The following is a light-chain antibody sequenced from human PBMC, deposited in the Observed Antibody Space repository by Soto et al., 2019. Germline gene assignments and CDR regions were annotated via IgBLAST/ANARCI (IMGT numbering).Light chain of an antibody. CDR3: HNYNGDPRA. Sequence: DIQMTQSPSSLSASVGDRVTITCRASQGISNYLAWFQQKPGKVPNLLIYAASTLRSGVPSRFSGSGSGSDFNLTIIRLHPEEFVSYYCHNYNGDPRAFGQGTKLEIK. CDR1: QGISNY. V-gene: IGKV1-27*01. CDR2: AAS. J-gene: IGKJ1*01.